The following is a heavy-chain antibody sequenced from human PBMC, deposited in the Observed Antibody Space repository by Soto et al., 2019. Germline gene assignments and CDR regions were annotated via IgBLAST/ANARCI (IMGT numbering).Heavy chain of an antibody. CDR2: IYHSGNT. V-gene: IGHV4-4*02. D-gene: IGHD3-10*01. CDR1: GGSISSSNW. J-gene: IGHJ4*02. Sequence: QVQLQESGPGLVNPSGTLSLTCAVSGGSISSSNWWSWVRQPPGKGLEWIGEIYHSGNTNYNPSLKSRVTMAVEKSRNQCSLKLSSVTAADTAVYYCARRWGEGRVDYWGQGTLVTVSS. CDR3: ARRWGEGRVDY.